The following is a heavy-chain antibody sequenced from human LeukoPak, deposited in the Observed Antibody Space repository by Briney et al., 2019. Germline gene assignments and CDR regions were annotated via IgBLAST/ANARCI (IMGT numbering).Heavy chain of an antibody. CDR3: AKSGYNRFDY. CDR2: ISGSDSST. D-gene: IGHD5-24*01. V-gene: IGHV3-23*01. CDR1: GFTFSSYG. Sequence: GGSLRLSCAASGFTFSSYGMTWVRQSPGKGLEWVSTISGSDSSTYYADSVKGRFTISRDNSKNTLYLQMNSLRADDTAVYYCAKSGYNRFDYWGQGTLVTVSS. J-gene: IGHJ4*02.